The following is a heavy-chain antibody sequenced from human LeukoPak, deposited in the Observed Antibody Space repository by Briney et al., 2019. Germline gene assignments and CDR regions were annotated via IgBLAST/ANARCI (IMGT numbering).Heavy chain of an antibody. CDR2: ISGGGGST. CDR3: AKIRIVVVPAAPDY. D-gene: IGHD2-2*01. V-gene: IGHV3-23*01. J-gene: IGHJ4*02. Sequence: PGGSLRLSCAASGFTFSSYAMSWVRQAPGKGLEWVSAISGGGGSTYYADSVKGRFTISRDNSKNTLYLQMNSLRAEDTAVYYCAKIRIVVVPAAPDYWGQGTLVTVSS. CDR1: GFTFSSYA.